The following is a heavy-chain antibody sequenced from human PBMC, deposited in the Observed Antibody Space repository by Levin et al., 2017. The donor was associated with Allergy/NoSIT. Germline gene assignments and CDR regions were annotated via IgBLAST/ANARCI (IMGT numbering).Heavy chain of an antibody. D-gene: IGHD3-22*01. Sequence: GGSLRLSCAASGFTFSSYWMSWVRQAPGKGLEWVANIKQDGSEKYYVDSVKGRFTISRDNAKKSLYLQMNSLRVEDTAVYYCARLQYYYDSSGNHQDYWGQGTLVTLSS. V-gene: IGHV3-7*01. J-gene: IGHJ4*02. CDR3: ARLQYYYDSSGNHQDY. CDR1: GFTFSSYW. CDR2: IKQDGSEK.